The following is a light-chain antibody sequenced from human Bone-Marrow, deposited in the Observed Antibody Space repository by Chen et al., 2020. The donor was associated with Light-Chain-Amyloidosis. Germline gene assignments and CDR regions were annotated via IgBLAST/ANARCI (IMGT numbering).Light chain of an antibody. CDR1: NIGSPS. J-gene: IGLJ3*02. CDR2: DDG. Sequence: SYVLTQPSSVSVAPGQTATIACGGNNIGSPSVHWYQQPPGPAPLLVVYDDGDRPSGIPERLSGSNSGNTATLTISRVEAGDEADYYCQVWDRSSDRPVFGGGTKLTVL. CDR3: QVWDRSSDRPV. V-gene: IGLV3-21*02.